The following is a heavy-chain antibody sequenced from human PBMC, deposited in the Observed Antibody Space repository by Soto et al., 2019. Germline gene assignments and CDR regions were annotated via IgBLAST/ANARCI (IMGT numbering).Heavy chain of an antibody. Sequence: GGSLRLSCAASGFTFSNYGMHWVRQAPGKGLEWVAAISYDGSSKYYADSVKGRFTISRDNSKNTLDLQMNSLRTEDTAVYYCAKEKAVAAPYFDYWGQGALVTVSS. CDR2: ISYDGSSK. J-gene: IGHJ4*02. V-gene: IGHV3-30*18. CDR3: AKEKAVAAPYFDY. CDR1: GFTFSNYG. D-gene: IGHD2-15*01.